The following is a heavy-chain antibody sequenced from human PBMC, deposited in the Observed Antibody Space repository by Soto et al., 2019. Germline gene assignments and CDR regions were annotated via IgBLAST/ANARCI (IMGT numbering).Heavy chain of an antibody. D-gene: IGHD6-19*01. V-gene: IGHV3-23*01. J-gene: IGHJ4*02. CDR2: ISGSGGST. Sequence: GGSLRLSCAASGFTFSSYAMSWVRQAPGKGLEWVSAISGSGGSTYYADSVKGRFTISRDNSKNTLYLQMNSLRAEDTAVYYCAKDDANEGIAVAGFDYWGQGTLVTVSS. CDR1: GFTFSSYA. CDR3: AKDDANEGIAVAGFDY.